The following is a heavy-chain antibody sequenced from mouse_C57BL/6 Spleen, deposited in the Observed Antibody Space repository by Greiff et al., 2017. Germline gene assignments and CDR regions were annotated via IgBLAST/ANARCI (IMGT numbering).Heavy chain of an antibody. CDR1: GYTFTRYW. D-gene: IGHD2-4*01. CDR2: IDPSDSYT. Sequence: VQLQQPGAELVKPGASVTLSCKASGYTFTRYWMQWVKQRPGQGLEWIGEIDPSDSYTNYNQKFKGKATLTVDTASSTAYMQLSSLTSEDSAVYYCARGGLRRYYAMDYWGQGTSVTVSS. J-gene: IGHJ4*01. V-gene: IGHV1-50*01. CDR3: ARGGLRRYYAMDY.